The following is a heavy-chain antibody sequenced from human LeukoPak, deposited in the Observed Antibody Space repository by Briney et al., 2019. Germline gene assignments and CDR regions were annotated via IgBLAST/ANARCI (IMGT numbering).Heavy chain of an antibody. J-gene: IGHJ6*03. CDR3: AREGLDSYGFYYYYYYMDV. D-gene: IGHD5-18*01. CDR2: IYTSGST. V-gene: IGHV4-61*02. CDR1: GGSISSGSYY. Sequence: SQTLSLTCTVSGGSISSGSYYWSWIRQPAGKGLEWIGRIYTSGSTNYNPSLKSRVTISVDTSKNQFSLELSSVTAADTAVYYCAREGLDSYGFYYYYYYMDVWGKGTTVTVSS.